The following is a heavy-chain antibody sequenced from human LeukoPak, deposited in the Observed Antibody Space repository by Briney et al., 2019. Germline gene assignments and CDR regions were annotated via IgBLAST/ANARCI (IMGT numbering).Heavy chain of an antibody. V-gene: IGHV3-30*18. CDR2: ISYGGSNK. J-gene: IGHJ4*02. D-gene: IGHD2-15*01. CDR1: GFTFSSYG. Sequence: GGSLRLSCAASGFTFSSYGMHCVRQAPGKGLEWVAVISYGGSNKFYADSVKGRFTISRDNSKNTLYLQMNSLRAEDTAVYYCAKDVGMIGYCSGGSCYAIDYWGQGTLVTVSS. CDR3: AKDVGMIGYCSGGSCYAIDY.